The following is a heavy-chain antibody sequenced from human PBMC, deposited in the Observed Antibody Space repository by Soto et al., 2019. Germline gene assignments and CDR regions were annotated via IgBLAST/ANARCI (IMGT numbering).Heavy chain of an antibody. V-gene: IGHV1-69*06. CDR1: GGTFSSYA. CDR3: ARGYSYGYRYAAYYYGMDV. CDR2: IIPIFGTA. J-gene: IGHJ6*02. Sequence: QVQLVQSGAEVKKPGSSVKVSCKASGGTFSSYAISWVRQAPGQGLEWMGGIIPIFGTANYAQKFQGRVTITADKSTSTAYMELSSLRSEDTAMYYCARGYSYGYRYAAYYYGMDVWGQGTTVTVSS. D-gene: IGHD5-18*01.